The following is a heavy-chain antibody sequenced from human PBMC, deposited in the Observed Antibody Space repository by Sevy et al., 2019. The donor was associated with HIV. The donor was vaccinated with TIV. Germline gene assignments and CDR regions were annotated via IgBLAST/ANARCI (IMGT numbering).Heavy chain of an antibody. CDR3: ARTQYMITFGGVIVIGAFDI. CDR1: GGSISSGGYS. D-gene: IGHD3-16*02. CDR2: IYHSGST. J-gene: IGHJ3*02. V-gene: IGHV4-30-2*01. Sequence: SETLSLTCAVSGGSISSGGYSWSWIRQPPGKGLEWIGYIYHSGSTYYNPSLKSRVTISVDRSKNQCSLKLSSVTAADTAVYYCARTQYMITFGGVIVIGAFDIWGQGTMVTVSS.